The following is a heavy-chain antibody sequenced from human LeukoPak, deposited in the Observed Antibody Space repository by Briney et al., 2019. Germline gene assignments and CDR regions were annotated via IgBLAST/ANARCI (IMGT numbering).Heavy chain of an antibody. D-gene: IGHD3-10*01. CDR3: ARGSQYCSASGRDNWFDP. J-gene: IGHJ5*01. Sequence: GRSLRLSCAASGSTFSSYAMHWVRQAPGKGLEWAALIWYDGSDKYYADSVKGRFTISRDNSKNTLYLQMNSLRGEDTAVYYCARGSQYCSASGRDNWFDPWGQGTLVTVSS. CDR2: IWYDGSDK. V-gene: IGHV3-33*01. CDR1: GSTFSSYA.